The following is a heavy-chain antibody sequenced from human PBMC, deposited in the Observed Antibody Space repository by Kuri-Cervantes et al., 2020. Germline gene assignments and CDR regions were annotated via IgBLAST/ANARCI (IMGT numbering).Heavy chain of an antibody. CDR3: ARSPDSSDTIQTYYFDY. D-gene: IGHD3-22*01. Sequence: ASVKVSCKASGYTFTSYDINWVRQATGQGLEWMGWMNPNSGNTGYAQKSQGRVTMTRNTSISTAYMELSRLRSEDTAVYYCARSPDSSDTIQTYYFDYWGQETLVTVSS. J-gene: IGHJ4*02. CDR1: GYTFTSYD. V-gene: IGHV1-8*02. CDR2: MNPNSGNT.